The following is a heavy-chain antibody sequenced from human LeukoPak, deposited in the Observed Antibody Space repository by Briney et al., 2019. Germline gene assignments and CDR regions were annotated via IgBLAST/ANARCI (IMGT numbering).Heavy chain of an antibody. CDR1: GFTFSSYA. V-gene: IGHV3-23*01. J-gene: IGHJ4*02. CDR3: AKVDVLLWFGESKYFDY. CDR2: ISGSGGST. D-gene: IGHD3-10*01. Sequence: GGSLRLSCAASGFTFSSYAMSWVCQAPGKGLEWVSAISGSGGSTYYADSVKGRFTISRDNSKNTLYLQMNSLRAEDTAVYYCAKVDVLLWFGESKYFDYWGQGTLVTVSS.